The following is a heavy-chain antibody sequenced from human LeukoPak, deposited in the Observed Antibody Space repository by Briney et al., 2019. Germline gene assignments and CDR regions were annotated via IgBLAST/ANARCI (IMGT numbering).Heavy chain of an antibody. CDR3: AREALGYSNYDFPNGGYYYMDV. J-gene: IGHJ6*03. D-gene: IGHD5-12*01. CDR2: IIPIFGSA. CDR1: GYTFTSYG. V-gene: IGHV1-69*06. Sequence: ASVKVSCKASGYTFTSYGISWVRQAPGQGLEWMGGIIPIFGSANYAQKFQGRVTITADKSTSTAYMELSSLRSEDTAVYYCAREALGYSNYDFPNGGYYYMDVWGKGTTVTVSS.